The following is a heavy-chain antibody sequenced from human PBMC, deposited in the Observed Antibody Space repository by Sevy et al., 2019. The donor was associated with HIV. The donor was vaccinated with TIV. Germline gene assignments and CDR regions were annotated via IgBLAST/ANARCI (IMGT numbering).Heavy chain of an antibody. D-gene: IGHD3-22*01. J-gene: IGHJ4*02. CDR2: INQVGSEK. CDR1: GFTFSSYW. Sequence: GGSLRLSCAASGFTFSSYWMTWVRQAPGKGLEWVANINQVGSEKFYVDSVKGRFTISRDNAKNSLYLQMNSLRVEDTAVYYSAMPYRTDPFYYSGSSGYYYPSYFDSWGQGTLVTVSS. CDR3: AMPYRTDPFYYSGSSGYYYPSYFDS. V-gene: IGHV3-7*01.